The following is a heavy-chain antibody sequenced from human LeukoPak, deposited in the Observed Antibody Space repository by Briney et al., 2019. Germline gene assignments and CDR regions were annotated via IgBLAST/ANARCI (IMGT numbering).Heavy chain of an antibody. Sequence: GGSXRLSCAASGFSFSXXWMAWVXQAPGQGXEWVANLKQDAYQTFYLESVKGRFTISRDNAKNSLYLYMNSLRVEDTAMYYCARDRRSGLDHWGQGALVTVSS. J-gene: IGHJ4*02. D-gene: IGHD6-19*01. CDR2: LKQDAYQT. V-gene: IGHV3-7*03. CDR1: GFSFSXXW. CDR3: ARDRRSGLDH.